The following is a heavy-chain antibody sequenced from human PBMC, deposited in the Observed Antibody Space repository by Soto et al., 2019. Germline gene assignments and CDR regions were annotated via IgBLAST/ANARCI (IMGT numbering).Heavy chain of an antibody. Sequence: GSGPTLVKPTQTLTLTCTFSGFSLSTSGVGVGWIRQPPGKALEWLALIYWDDDKRYSPSLKSRLTITKDTSKNQVVLTMTNMDPVDTATYYCAHSLIGYYYDSSGSNWFDPWGQGTLVTVS. CDR3: AHSLIGYYYDSSGSNWFDP. J-gene: IGHJ5*02. V-gene: IGHV2-5*02. CDR2: IYWDDDK. D-gene: IGHD3-22*01. CDR1: GFSLSTSGVG.